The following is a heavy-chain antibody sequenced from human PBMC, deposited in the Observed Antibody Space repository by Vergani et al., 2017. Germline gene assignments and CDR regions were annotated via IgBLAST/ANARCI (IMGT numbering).Heavy chain of an antibody. J-gene: IGHJ4*02. CDR2: IKQDGSEK. D-gene: IGHD6-19*01. Sequence: EVQLVESGGGLVQPGGSLRLSCAASGFTFSSYWMSWVRQAPGKGLEWVANIKQDGSEKYYVDSVKGRFTISRDNAKNSLYLQMNSLRAEDTAVYYCARLKAVAGTSFDYWGQGTLVTVSS. V-gene: IGHV3-7*01. CDR3: ARLKAVAGTSFDY. CDR1: GFTFSSYW.